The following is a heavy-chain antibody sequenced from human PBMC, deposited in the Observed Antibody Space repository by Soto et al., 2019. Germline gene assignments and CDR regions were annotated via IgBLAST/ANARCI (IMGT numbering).Heavy chain of an antibody. CDR2: FDPEDGET. D-gene: IGHD3-22*01. CDR3: ATEYYYDSSGYQGVFDY. V-gene: IGHV1-24*01. Sequence: QVQLVQSGAEVKKPGASVKVSCKVSGYTLTELSMHWVRQAPGKGLEWMGGFDPEDGETIYAQKFQGRVTMTEYTSTDTAYMELSRLRSEDTAVYYCATEYYYDSSGYQGVFDYWGQGTLVTVSS. CDR1: GYTLTELS. J-gene: IGHJ4*02.